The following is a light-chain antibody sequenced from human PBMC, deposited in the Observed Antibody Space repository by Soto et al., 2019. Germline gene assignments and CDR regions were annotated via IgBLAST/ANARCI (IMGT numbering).Light chain of an antibody. CDR2: DAS. CDR3: HQRSNWPSYT. V-gene: IGKV3-11*01. Sequence: ETVLTQSPATLSLSPGERATLSCRASQSLSSYLAWYQQKPGQAPRLLIYDASNRATGIPARFSGSGSGTDFTLTISSLEPEDFAVYYCHQRSNWPSYTFGQGTKLESK. J-gene: IGKJ2*01. CDR1: QSLSSY.